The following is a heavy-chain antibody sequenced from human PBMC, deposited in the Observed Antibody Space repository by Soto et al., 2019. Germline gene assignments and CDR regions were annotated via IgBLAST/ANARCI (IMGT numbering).Heavy chain of an antibody. V-gene: IGHV3-21*06. D-gene: IGHD3-10*01. CDR3: ARVGTQYGSGSPYYPDY. Sequence: GGSLRLACAASEFSFRSYYMNWVRQAPGRGLEWVSSISPSSSFLNYADSVKGRFTISRDNAKNSVYLQMNSLRVEDTAVYYCARVGTQYGSGSPYYPDYWGQRTLVTVSS. J-gene: IGHJ4*02. CDR1: EFSFRSYY. CDR2: ISPSSSFL.